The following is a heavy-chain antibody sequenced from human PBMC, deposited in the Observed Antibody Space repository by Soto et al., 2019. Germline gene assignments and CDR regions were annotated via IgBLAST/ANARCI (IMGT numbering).Heavy chain of an antibody. J-gene: IGHJ6*02. Sequence: SQTLSLTCAISGDSVSSSSAAWNWIRQSPSRGFEWLGRTYYRSKWYNEYALSLQSRISINPDTAKNRFSLQLHSVTPEDTAVYYCARDQGFDSYGFYYFYALDVWGQGTTVTVS. V-gene: IGHV6-1*01. D-gene: IGHD5-18*01. CDR2: TYYRSKWYN. CDR1: GDSVSSSSAA. CDR3: ARDQGFDSYGFYYFYALDV.